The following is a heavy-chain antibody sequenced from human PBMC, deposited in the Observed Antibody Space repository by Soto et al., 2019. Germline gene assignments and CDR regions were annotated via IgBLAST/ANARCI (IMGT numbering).Heavy chain of an antibody. CDR1: GGSFSGYY. J-gene: IGHJ6*02. Sequence: QVQLQQWGAGLLKPSETLSHTCAVYGGSFSGYYWSWIRQPPGKGLEWIGEINHSGNTNYNPSLKSRVTILVDTSKNQVSLKLSSVTAADTAVYYCARTGGMDVWGQGTTVTVSS. CDR2: INHSGNT. V-gene: IGHV4-34*01. CDR3: ARTGGMDV.